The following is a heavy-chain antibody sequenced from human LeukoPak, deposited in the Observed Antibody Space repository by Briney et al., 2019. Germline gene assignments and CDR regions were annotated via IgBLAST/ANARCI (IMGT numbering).Heavy chain of an antibody. CDR2: IYYSGST. J-gene: IGHJ4*02. Sequence: SEALSLTCTGSGGSISSSSYYWGWIRQPPGKGLEWIGSIYYSGSTYYNPSLKSRVTISVDTSKNQFSLKPRSVTAADTAVYYCARRSGYSYGYGLDYWGQGTLVTVSS. CDR3: ARRSGYSYGYGLDY. D-gene: IGHD5-18*01. CDR1: GGSISSSSYY. V-gene: IGHV4-39*07.